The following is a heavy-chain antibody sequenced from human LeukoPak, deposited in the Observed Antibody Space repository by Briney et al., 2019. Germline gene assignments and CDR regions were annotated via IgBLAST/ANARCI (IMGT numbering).Heavy chain of an antibody. CDR2: ISGSGDAT. D-gene: IGHD2-2*01. V-gene: IGHV3-23*01. J-gene: IGHJ5*02. Sequence: GGSLRLSCAASGFIFSSNAMSWIRQAPGRGLEWVSAISGSGDATYYADSVKGRFTISRDNSKNTLYLQMNSLRVEDTAVYYCAKGIGGYCTSGSCHAYDPWGQGTLVTVSS. CDR3: AKGIGGYCTSGSCHAYDP. CDR1: GFIFSSNA.